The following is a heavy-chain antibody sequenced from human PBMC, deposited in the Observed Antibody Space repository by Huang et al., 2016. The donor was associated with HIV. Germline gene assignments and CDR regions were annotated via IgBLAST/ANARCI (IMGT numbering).Heavy chain of an antibody. CDR3: ARGGILGTSWYRPFDY. Sequence: QVQLGESGGGVVQPEKSLRLSGAASGFDFSSYAMNWVRQAPGKGPQWVAVISNDGNNMYYSDSVKGRFIISRDKSKNTLYLQMNSLRGEDTAIYYCARGGILGTSWYRPFDYWGQGTLVTVSS. V-gene: IGHV3-30-3*01. D-gene: IGHD6-13*01. CDR2: ISNDGNNM. J-gene: IGHJ4*02. CDR1: GFDFSSYA.